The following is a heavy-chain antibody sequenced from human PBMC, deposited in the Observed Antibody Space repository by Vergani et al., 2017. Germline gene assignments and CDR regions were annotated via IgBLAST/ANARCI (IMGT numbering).Heavy chain of an antibody. CDR3: ARGVEPYYYGSESSNWFDP. V-gene: IGHV4-61*02. Sequence: QVQLQESGPGLVKPSQTLSLTCTVSGGSISSGSYYWSWIRPPAGKGLEWIGRIYTSGSTNYNPSLKSRVTISVDTSKNQFSLKLSSVTAADTAVYYCARGVEPYYYGSESSNWFDPWGQGTLVTVSS. CDR2: IYTSGST. J-gene: IGHJ5*02. D-gene: IGHD3-10*01. CDR1: GGSISSGSYY.